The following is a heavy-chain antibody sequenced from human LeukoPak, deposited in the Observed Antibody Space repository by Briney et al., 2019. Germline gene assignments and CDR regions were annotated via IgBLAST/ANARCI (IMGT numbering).Heavy chain of an antibody. V-gene: IGHV3-21*01. CDR1: GFPFSSYS. D-gene: IGHD3-16*01. J-gene: IGHJ4*02. Sequence: GGSLQLSCAASGFPFSSYSMNWVRPAPGKGLGWGSSISSSSSYIYYADSVKGRFTISRDNAKNSMYLQMNSLRAEDTAVYYCARHYAAGRNQTWGSYYGGQRTLVTVSS. CDR3: ARHYAAGRNQTWGSYY. CDR2: ISSSSSYI.